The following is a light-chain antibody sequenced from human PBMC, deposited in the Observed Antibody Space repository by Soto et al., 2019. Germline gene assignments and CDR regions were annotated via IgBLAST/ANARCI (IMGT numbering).Light chain of an antibody. Sequence: EVVMTQSPVNLSVSPGERATLSCRASQSVSTHLAWYRQKPGQAPKLLIYAASTRVTGISARFSGSGSGTEFSLTISSLQSEDFGIYYCLQYNDWPVYTFGQGTNVEVK. V-gene: IGKV3-15*01. CDR2: AAS. J-gene: IGKJ2*01. CDR3: LQYNDWPVYT. CDR1: QSVSTH.